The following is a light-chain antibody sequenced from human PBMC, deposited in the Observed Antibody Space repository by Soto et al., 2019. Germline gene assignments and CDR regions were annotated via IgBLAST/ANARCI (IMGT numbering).Light chain of an antibody. Sequence: EIVMTQSPVTLSVSPGESATLSCRASQYIGNTLAWYQKKPGQAPRLLIYGVFTRATGIPARFRGSGSGTEFTLTISSLQSEDFAVYHCHQYNSWPLTVGGGTKVEIK. CDR2: GVF. J-gene: IGKJ4*01. CDR3: HQYNSWPLT. V-gene: IGKV3D-15*01. CDR1: QYIGNT.